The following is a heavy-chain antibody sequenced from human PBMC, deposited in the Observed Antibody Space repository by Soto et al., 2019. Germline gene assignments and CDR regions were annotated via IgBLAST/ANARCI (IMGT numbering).Heavy chain of an antibody. D-gene: IGHD1-1*01. CDR2: IIPFFGTT. V-gene: IGHV1-69*01. Sequence: QVPLVQSGAEVKKPGSSVNVSCRASGGTFSSYGVSWERQAPGHGIERMGGIIPFFGTTNYPHKCQGRLTITADESTSIAYMELNRLIPADTAVYFCARAGQTRYDWNDLGNGFDPWGQGTLVTVSS. CDR3: ARAGQTRYDWNDLGNGFDP. J-gene: IGHJ5*02. CDR1: GGTFSSYG.